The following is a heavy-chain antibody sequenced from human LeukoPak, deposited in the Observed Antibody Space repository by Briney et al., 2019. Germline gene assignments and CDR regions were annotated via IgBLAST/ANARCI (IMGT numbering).Heavy chain of an antibody. J-gene: IGHJ4*02. V-gene: IGHV4-39*01. Sequence: SETLSLTCTVSGGSISTSNYYWGWIRQPPGKGLEWIGSIYYSGSTYYNPSLKSRVTISVDTSKNQFSLKLSSVTAADTAVYYCARTPRITYYYDSSGYYFDYWGQGTLVTVSS. CDR2: IYYSGST. CDR1: GGSISTSNYY. D-gene: IGHD3-22*01. CDR3: ARTPRITYYYDSSGYYFDY.